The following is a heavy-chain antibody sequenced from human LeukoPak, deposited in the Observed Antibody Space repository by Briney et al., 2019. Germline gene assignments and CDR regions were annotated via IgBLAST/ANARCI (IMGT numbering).Heavy chain of an antibody. CDR1: GGTFSSNA. Sequence: GASVKVSCKXSGGTFSSNAISWVRQAPGQGLEWMGRIIPIFGTANYAQKFQGRVTITADESTSTAYMELSSLRSEDTAVYYCARNYYYDSSGYYYNYWGQGTLVTVSS. CDR2: IIPIFGTA. D-gene: IGHD3-22*01. J-gene: IGHJ4*02. CDR3: ARNYYYDSSGYYYNY. V-gene: IGHV1-69*13.